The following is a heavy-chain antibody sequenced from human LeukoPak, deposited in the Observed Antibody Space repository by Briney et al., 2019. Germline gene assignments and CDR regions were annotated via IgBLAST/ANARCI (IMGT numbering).Heavy chain of an antibody. D-gene: IGHD4-23*01. Sequence: PSETLSLTCTVSGGSISSSSYYWGWIRQPPGKGLEWIGEIYHSGSTNYNPSLKSRVTISVDKSKNQFSLKLSSVTAADTAVYYCARESDYGGYGMDVWGQGTTVTVSS. V-gene: IGHV4-39*07. CDR1: GGSISSSSYY. J-gene: IGHJ6*02. CDR2: IYHSGST. CDR3: ARESDYGGYGMDV.